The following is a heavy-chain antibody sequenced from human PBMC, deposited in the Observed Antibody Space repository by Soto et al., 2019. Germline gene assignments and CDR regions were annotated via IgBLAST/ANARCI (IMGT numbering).Heavy chain of an antibody. CDR1: GFTVSSNY. J-gene: IGHJ6*03. CDR3: ARGGYSSSWLGYYMDV. CDR2: IYSGGST. V-gene: IGHV3-66*01. Sequence: GGSLRLSCAASGFTVSSNYMSWVRQAPGKGLEWVSVIYSGGSTYYADSVKGRFTISRDNSKNTLYLQMNSLRAEDTAVYYCARGGYSSSWLGYYMDVWGKGTTVTVSS. D-gene: IGHD6-13*01.